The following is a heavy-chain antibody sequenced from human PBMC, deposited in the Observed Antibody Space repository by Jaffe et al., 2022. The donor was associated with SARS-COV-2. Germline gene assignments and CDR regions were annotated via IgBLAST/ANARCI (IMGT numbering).Heavy chain of an antibody. V-gene: IGHV3-21*01. J-gene: IGHJ4*02. Sequence: EVQLVESGGGLVKPGGSLRLSCAASGFTFSSYSMNWVRQAPGKGLEWVSSISSSSSYIYYADSVKGRFTISRDNAKNSLYLQMNSLRAEDTAVYYCARVEYGGRPKPDYWGQGTLVTVSS. CDR1: GFTFSSYS. D-gene: IGHD2-8*01. CDR2: ISSSSSYI. CDR3: ARVEYGGRPKPDY.